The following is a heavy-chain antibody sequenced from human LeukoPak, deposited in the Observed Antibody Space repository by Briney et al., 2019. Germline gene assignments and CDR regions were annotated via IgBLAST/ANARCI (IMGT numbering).Heavy chain of an antibody. J-gene: IGHJ2*01. V-gene: IGHV4-59*08. CDR1: GGSITKNF. CDR3: ARSGDYCSGDICYAVHLDL. D-gene: IGHD2-2*01. CDR2: IYDSGYT. Sequence: KPSETLSLTCTVPGGSITKNFWSWIRQAPGKGLEWIGYIYDSGYTNYNPSLESRVTISVDTSKNQFSLRLRSVTAADTAVYYCARSGDYCSGDICYAVHLDLWGRGTLVTVSS.